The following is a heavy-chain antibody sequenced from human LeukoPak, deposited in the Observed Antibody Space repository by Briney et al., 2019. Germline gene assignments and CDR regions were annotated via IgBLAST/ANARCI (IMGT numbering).Heavy chain of an antibody. D-gene: IGHD2-15*01. CDR1: GVSISGSGYY. CDR3: ARHFPPRVGRRFDP. CDR2: IYYSGST. Sequence: TSETLSLTCTVSGVSISGSGYYFGWIRQPPGKGLEWIGNIYYSGSTYYNPSLKSRVTISVDTSKNQFSLKLSSVTAADTAVYYCARHFPPRVGRRFDPWGQGTLVTVSS. J-gene: IGHJ5*02. V-gene: IGHV4-39*01.